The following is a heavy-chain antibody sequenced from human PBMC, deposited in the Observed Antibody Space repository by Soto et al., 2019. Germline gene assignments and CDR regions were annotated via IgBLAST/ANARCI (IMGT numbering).Heavy chain of an antibody. CDR1: GFTFSNAW. D-gene: IGHD2-2*01. CDR2: IKSKTDGGTT. Sequence: KPGGSLRLSCAASGFTFSNAWMSWVRQAPGKGLEWVGRIKSKTDGGTTDYAAPVKGRFTISRDDSKNTLYLQMNSLKTEDTAVYYCTTLCSSTSCTYYYYYYGMDVWGQGTTVTVSS. V-gene: IGHV3-15*01. CDR3: TTLCSSTSCTYYYYYYGMDV. J-gene: IGHJ6*02.